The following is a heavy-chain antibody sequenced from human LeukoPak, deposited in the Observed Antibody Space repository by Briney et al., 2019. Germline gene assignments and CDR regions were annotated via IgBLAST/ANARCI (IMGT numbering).Heavy chain of an antibody. D-gene: IGHD5/OR15-5a*01. CDR2: INYSGST. Sequence: SETLSLTCTVSGGSISSYYWSWIRQPPGKGLEWIGYINYSGSTNYNPSLKRRVTISVDTSKNQFSLKLSSVTAADTAVCYCAREVYPLQEFDYWGQGTLVTVSS. CDR3: AREVYPLQEFDY. J-gene: IGHJ4*02. V-gene: IGHV4-59*01. CDR1: GGSISSYY.